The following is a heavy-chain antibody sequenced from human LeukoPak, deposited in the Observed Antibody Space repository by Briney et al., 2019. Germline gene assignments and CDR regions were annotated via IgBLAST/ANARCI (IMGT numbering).Heavy chain of an antibody. J-gene: IGHJ4*02. CDR1: GESFSGYY. V-gene: IGHV4-59*01. CDR2: IYYSGST. CDR3: AVSSGYDSMNFDY. D-gene: IGHD5-12*01. Sequence: SETLSLTCAVYGESFSGYYWSWIRQPPGKGLEWIGYIYYSGSTNYNPSLKSRVTISVDTSKNQFSLKLSSVTAADTAVYYCAVSSGYDSMNFDYWGQGTLVTVSS.